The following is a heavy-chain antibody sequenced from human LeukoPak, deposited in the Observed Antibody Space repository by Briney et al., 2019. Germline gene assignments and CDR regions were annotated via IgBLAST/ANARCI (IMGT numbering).Heavy chain of an antibody. CDR2: IKQDGSEK. Sequence: GGSLRLSCAASGFTFSNYAMSWVRQAPGKGLEWVANIKQDGSEKYYVDSVKGRFTISRDNAKNSLYLQMNSLRAEDTAVYYCARRRGKFDSTDYWGQGTLVTVSS. V-gene: IGHV3-7*01. J-gene: IGHJ4*02. CDR3: ARRRGKFDSTDY. CDR1: GFTFSNYA. D-gene: IGHD3-9*01.